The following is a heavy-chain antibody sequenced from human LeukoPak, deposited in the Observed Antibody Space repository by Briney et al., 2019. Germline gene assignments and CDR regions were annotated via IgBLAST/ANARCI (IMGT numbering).Heavy chain of an antibody. Sequence: GGSLRLSCAASGFTFSNYAMTWVRQAPGKGLEWVSAISGSGGSTYYADSVKGRFTISRDNSKNTLYLQMNSLRAEDTAVYYCAKATSGYSSSSGPDYWGQGTLVTVSS. D-gene: IGHD6-6*01. CDR2: ISGSGGST. CDR3: AKATSGYSSSSGPDY. V-gene: IGHV3-23*01. J-gene: IGHJ4*02. CDR1: GFTFSNYA.